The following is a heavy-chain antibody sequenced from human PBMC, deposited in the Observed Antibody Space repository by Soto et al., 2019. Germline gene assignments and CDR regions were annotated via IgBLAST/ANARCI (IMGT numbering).Heavy chain of an antibody. J-gene: IGHJ4*02. V-gene: IGHV1-18*01. Sequence: QVQLVQSGAEVKKPGASVKVSCKASGYTFTSYGISWVRQAPGQGLEWMGWISAYNGNTNYAQKHQGRVTMTTDTSTSTAYMELRSLRSDDTAVYYCARDRPLFYYDSRGYYYYFDYWGQGTLVTVSS. CDR3: ARDRPLFYYDSRGYYYYFDY. D-gene: IGHD3-22*01. CDR2: ISAYNGNT. CDR1: GYTFTSYG.